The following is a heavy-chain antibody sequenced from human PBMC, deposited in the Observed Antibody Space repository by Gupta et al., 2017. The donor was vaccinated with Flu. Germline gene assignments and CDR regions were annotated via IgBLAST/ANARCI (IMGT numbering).Heavy chain of an antibody. CDR3: ARDEATVVVVAATPGRAFDI. CDR1: GFTFSSYG. CDR2: IWYDGSNK. J-gene: IGHJ3*02. D-gene: IGHD2-15*01. V-gene: IGHV3-33*01. Sequence: QVQLVESGGGVVQPGRSLRLSCAASGFTFSSYGMHWVRQAPGKGLEWVAVIWYDGSNKYYADSVKGRFTISRDNSKNTLYLQMNSLRAEDTAVYYCARDEATVVVVAATPGRAFDIWGQGTMVTVSS.